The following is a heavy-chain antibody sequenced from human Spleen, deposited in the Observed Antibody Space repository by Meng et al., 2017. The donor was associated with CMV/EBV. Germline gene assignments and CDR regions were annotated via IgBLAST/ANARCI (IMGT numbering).Heavy chain of an antibody. D-gene: IGHD2-21*01. CDR2: INPSGGNT. Sequence: ASVKVSCKASGYTFTSYYMHWVRQAPGQGLEWMGIINPSGGNTNYAQKFQGRVTMTRDTSTSTVYMELSSLRSEDTAVYYCAGRGDCGGDCFHSYFPNWGQGTLVTVSS. CDR1: GYTFTSYY. V-gene: IGHV1-46*01. CDR3: AGRGDCGGDCFHSYFPN. J-gene: IGHJ4*02.